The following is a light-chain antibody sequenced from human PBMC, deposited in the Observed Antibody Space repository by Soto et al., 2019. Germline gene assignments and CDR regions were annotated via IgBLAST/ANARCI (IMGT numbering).Light chain of an antibody. V-gene: IGLV2-14*01. J-gene: IGLJ1*01. CDR3: CSYAGSSRV. Sequence: QSALTQPASVSGSPGQSITISCTGTSSDVGGYNYVSWYQQHPGKAPKLMIYDVSNRPSGVSNRFSGSKSGNTASLTISGLQAEDEADYYCCSYAGSSRVFGTGTKLTVL. CDR2: DVS. CDR1: SSDVGGYNY.